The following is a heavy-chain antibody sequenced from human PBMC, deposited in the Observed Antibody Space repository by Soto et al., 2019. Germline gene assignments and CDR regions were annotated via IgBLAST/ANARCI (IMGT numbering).Heavy chain of an antibody. CDR3: ARVSRYCSSTSCYNGVDYYYYLLAF. J-gene: IGHJ6*03. D-gene: IGHD2-2*02. V-gene: IGHV3-21*01. Sequence: GGSLRLSCAASGFTFSSYSMNWVRQAPGKGLEWVSSISSSSSYIYYADSVKGRFPISRDNAKNSLYLQMNSLRAEDTAVYYCARVSRYCSSTSCYNGVDYYYYLLAFPGKRTTVTVSS. CDR2: ISSSSSYI. CDR1: GFTFSSYS.